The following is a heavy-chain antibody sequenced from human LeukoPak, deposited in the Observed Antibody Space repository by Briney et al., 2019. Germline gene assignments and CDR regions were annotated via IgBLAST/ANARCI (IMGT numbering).Heavy chain of an antibody. Sequence: PGGSLRLSCAASGFTFDDYGMSWVRQAPGKGLEWVSGINWNGGSTGYADSVKGRFTISRDNAKNSLYLQMNSLRAEDTALYYCARVAHPRYSSGPTGAFDIWGQGTMVTVSS. CDR2: INWNGGST. D-gene: IGHD6-19*01. J-gene: IGHJ3*02. CDR1: GFTFDDYG. V-gene: IGHV3-20*04. CDR3: ARVAHPRYSSGPTGAFDI.